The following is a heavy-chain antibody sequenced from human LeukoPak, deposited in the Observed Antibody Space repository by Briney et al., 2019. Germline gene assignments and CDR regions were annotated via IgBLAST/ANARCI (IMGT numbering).Heavy chain of an antibody. Sequence: SETLSLTCAVYGGSFSGYYWSWIRQPPGKGLEWIGEINHSGSTNYNPSLKSRVTISVDTSKNQFSLKLSSVTAADTAVYYCARLTTVNDYWGQGTLVTVSS. D-gene: IGHD4-17*01. CDR3: ARLTTVNDY. J-gene: IGHJ4*02. CDR1: GGSFSGYY. CDR2: INHSGST. V-gene: IGHV4-34*01.